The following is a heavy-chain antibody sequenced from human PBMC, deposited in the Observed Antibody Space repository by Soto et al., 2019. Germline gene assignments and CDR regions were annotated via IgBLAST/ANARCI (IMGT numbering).Heavy chain of an antibody. CDR3: AKTVYYGSGSYCFDY. Sequence: EVQLLESGGGLVQPGGSLRLSCAASGFMFSTHVMTWVRQPPGKGPEWVADIIGSGGSTYYADSVRGRFTISRDNSKNTLYMHLNRLRAEDTALYYCAKTVYYGSGSYCFDYWGQGTLVTVSS. J-gene: IGHJ4*02. V-gene: IGHV3-23*01. CDR2: IIGSGGST. CDR1: GFMFSTHV. D-gene: IGHD3-10*01.